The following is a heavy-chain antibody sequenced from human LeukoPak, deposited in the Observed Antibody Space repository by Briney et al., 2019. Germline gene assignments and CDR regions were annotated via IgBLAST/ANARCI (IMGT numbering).Heavy chain of an antibody. V-gene: IGHV3-23*01. Sequence: GGSLRLSCATSGFTFSSYAMSWVRQAPGKGLEWVSTVSGSGGSTYYADSVKGRFTISRDNSKNTLYLQTNSLRAEDTAVYYCARDNGYDSSGLRFDYWGQGTLVTVSA. J-gene: IGHJ4*02. CDR1: GFTFSSYA. D-gene: IGHD3-22*01. CDR3: ARDNGYDSSGLRFDY. CDR2: VSGSGGST.